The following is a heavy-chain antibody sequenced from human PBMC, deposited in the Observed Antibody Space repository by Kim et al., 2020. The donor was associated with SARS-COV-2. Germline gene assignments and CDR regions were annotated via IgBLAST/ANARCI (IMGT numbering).Heavy chain of an antibody. CDR3: ARHFRSIEDYGDYVYTPDV. D-gene: IGHD4-17*01. V-gene: IGHV5-51*01. J-gene: IGHJ6*02. CDR2: IYPGDSDT. Sequence: GESLKISCKGSGYSFTSYWIGWVRQMPGKGLEWMGIIYPGDSDTRYSPSFQGQVTISADKSISTAYLQWSSLKASDTAMYYCARHFRSIEDYGDYVYTPDVWGQGTTVTVSS. CDR1: GYSFTSYW.